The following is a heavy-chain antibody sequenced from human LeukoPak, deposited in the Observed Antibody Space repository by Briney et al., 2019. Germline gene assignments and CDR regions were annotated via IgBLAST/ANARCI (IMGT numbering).Heavy chain of an antibody. D-gene: IGHD3-10*01. CDR1: GFIFSNYN. V-gene: IGHV3-48*01. CDR2: ISSSSGTI. CDR3: AKVYGWYGEGYFDY. Sequence: PGGSLRLSCAASGFIFSNYNMNWVRQTPGKGLEWLSYISSSSGTIYYADSVKGRFTISRDSSKNTLYLQMNSLRAEDTAVYYCAKVYGWYGEGYFDYWGQGTLVTVSS. J-gene: IGHJ4*02.